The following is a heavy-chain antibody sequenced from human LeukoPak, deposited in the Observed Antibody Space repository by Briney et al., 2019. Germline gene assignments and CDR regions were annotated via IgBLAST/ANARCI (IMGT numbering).Heavy chain of an antibody. CDR1: GFTFSSYS. Sequence: GGSLRLSCAASGFTFSSYSMSWVRQAPGKGLEWVSSISSSSSYIYYADSVKGRFTISRDNAKNSLYLQMNSLRAEDTAVYYCARDRYYDFWSGFDYWGQGTLVTVSS. CDR3: ARDRYYDFWSGFDY. V-gene: IGHV3-21*01. D-gene: IGHD3-3*01. CDR2: ISSSSSYI. J-gene: IGHJ4*02.